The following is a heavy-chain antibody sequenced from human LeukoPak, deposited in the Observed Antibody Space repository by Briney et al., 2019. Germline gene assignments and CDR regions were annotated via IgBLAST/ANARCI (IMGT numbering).Heavy chain of an antibody. V-gene: IGHV4-30-2*01. CDR1: GGSISSGGYY. D-gene: IGHD4-11*01. CDR2: IYHSGST. Sequence: SETLSLTCTVSGGSISSGGYYWSWIRQPPGKGLEWVGYIYHSGSTYYNPSLKSRVTISVDRSKNQFSLKLSSVTAADTAVYYCARDYSNYSGWFDPWGQGTLVTVSS. CDR3: ARDYSNYSGWFDP. J-gene: IGHJ5*02.